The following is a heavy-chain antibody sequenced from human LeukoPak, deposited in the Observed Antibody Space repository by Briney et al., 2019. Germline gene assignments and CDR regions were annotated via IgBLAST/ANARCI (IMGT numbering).Heavy chain of an antibody. CDR1: GGSISSSNW. J-gene: IGHJ6*03. CDR3: ARRRGYCSSTSCYYYYYMDV. D-gene: IGHD2-2*01. V-gene: IGHV4-4*02. Sequence: SETLSLTCAVSGGSISSSNWWSWVRQPPGKGLEWIGEINHSGSTNYNPSLKSRVTISVDTSKNQFSLKLSSVTAADTAVYYCARRRGYCSSTSCYYYYYMDVWGKGTTVTVSS. CDR2: INHSGST.